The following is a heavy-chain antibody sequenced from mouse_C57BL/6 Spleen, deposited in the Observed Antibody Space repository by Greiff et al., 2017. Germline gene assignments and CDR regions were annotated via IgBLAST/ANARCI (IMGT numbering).Heavy chain of an antibody. CDR2: IYPGDGDT. Sequence: VQLQQSGPELVKPGASVKISCKASGYAFSSYWMNWVKQRPGKGLEWIGRIYPGDGDTNYNGKFKGKATLTADKSSSTAYMQLSRLTSEDSAVYFGARPLYYAMDYWGQGTSVTVSS. J-gene: IGHJ4*01. V-gene: IGHV1-82*01. CDR3: ARPLYYAMDY. CDR1: GYAFSSYW.